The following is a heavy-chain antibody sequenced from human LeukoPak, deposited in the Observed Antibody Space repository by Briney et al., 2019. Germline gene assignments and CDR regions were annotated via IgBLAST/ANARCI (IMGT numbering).Heavy chain of an antibody. Sequence: ASVTVSCKASGYSFTSYAMHWVRQAPGQRREWMGWINAGNGNTKYSQKFQGRVTITRDTSASTAYMELSSLRSEDTAVYYCARNYYGSGSYYDFDYWGQGTLVTVS. J-gene: IGHJ4*02. CDR3: ARNYYGSGSYYDFDY. D-gene: IGHD3-10*01. CDR2: INAGNGNT. CDR1: GYSFTSYA. V-gene: IGHV1-3*01.